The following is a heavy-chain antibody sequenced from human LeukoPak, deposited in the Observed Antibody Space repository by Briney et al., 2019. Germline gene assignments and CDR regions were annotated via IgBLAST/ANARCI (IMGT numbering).Heavy chain of an antibody. V-gene: IGHV1-3*03. Sequence: ASVKVSCKASGYTFTTYTIHWVRQAPGQRLEWMGWINAGNGNTKYSQEFQDRVTITRDTSASTAYMGLSSLRSEDMAVYYCARARYETRIWPKSRYDYYHYMDVWGKGTTVTISS. CDR2: INAGNGNT. CDR3: ARARYETRIWPKSRYDYYHYMDV. D-gene: IGHD3-3*01. CDR1: GYTFTTYT. J-gene: IGHJ6*03.